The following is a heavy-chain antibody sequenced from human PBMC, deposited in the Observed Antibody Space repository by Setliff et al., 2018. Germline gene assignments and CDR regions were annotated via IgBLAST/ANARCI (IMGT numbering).Heavy chain of an antibody. Sequence: SETLSLTCGVSGYSISSGHFWGWIRQPPGKGLEWLGNIFHSGSTYYNPTLNSRVTMSVDTSKNQFSLRLNSVTAADTAVYYCARDRTIFGVNNFYFYMDVWGRGTTVTVSS. CDR2: IFHSGST. CDR1: GYSISSGHF. D-gene: IGHD3-3*01. V-gene: IGHV4-38-2*02. J-gene: IGHJ6*03. CDR3: ARDRTIFGVNNFYFYMDV.